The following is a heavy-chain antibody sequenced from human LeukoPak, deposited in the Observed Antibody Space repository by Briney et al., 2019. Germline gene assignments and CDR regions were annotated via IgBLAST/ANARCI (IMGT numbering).Heavy chain of an antibody. Sequence: ASVKVSCKASGYTFTGYYMHWVRQAPGQGLEWMGWINPNSGNTGYAQKLQGRVTMTRDTSINTAYMELSSLRSEDTGVYYCASGPSGWYDYWGQGTLVTVSS. CDR2: INPNSGNT. V-gene: IGHV1-8*02. CDR3: ASGPSGWYDY. J-gene: IGHJ4*02. CDR1: GYTFTGYY. D-gene: IGHD6-19*01.